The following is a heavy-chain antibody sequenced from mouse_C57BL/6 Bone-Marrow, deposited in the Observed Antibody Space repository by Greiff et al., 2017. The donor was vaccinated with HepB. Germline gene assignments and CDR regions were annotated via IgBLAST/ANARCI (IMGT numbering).Heavy chain of an antibody. V-gene: IGHV1-39*01. J-gene: IGHJ4*01. CDR3: ARTGGYGNLYYAMDY. CDR2: INPNYGTT. D-gene: IGHD2-1*01. CDR1: GYSFTDYN. Sequence: VQLKESGPELVKPGASVKISCKASGYSFTDYNMNWVKQSNGKSLEWIGVINPNYGTTSYNQKFKGKATLTVDQSPSTAYMQLNSLTSEDSAVYYCARTGGYGNLYYAMDYWGQGTSVTVSS.